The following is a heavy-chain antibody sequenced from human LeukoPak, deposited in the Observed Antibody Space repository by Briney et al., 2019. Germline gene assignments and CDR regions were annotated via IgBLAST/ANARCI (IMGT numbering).Heavy chain of an antibody. CDR1: GFTFSSYA. D-gene: IGHD3-10*01. J-gene: IGHJ6*02. CDR2: ISYDGSIK. CDR3: ARGLRYYYGSGRRSHHYYGMDV. Sequence: GRSLRLSCAASGFTFSSYAMHWVRQAPGKGLEWVAVISYDGSIKYYADSVKGRFTISRDNSKNTLYLQMNSLRAEDTAVYYCARGLRYYYGSGRRSHHYYGMDVWGQGTTVTVSS. V-gene: IGHV3-30*04.